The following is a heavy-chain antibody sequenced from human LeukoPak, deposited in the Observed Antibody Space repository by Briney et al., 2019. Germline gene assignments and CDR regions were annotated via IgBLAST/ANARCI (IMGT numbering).Heavy chain of an antibody. CDR1: GGSINSHY. CDR2: IYYKGST. V-gene: IGHV4-59*08. J-gene: IGHJ4*02. D-gene: IGHD6-19*01. Sequence: PSETLSLTCTVSGGSINSHYWSWIRQPPGKGLEWIGDIYYKGSTNYNPSLKSRVTISVDTSKNHLSLKLTPVLAADTAIYYCVRRDNTGWNYFDYWGQGILVTVSS. CDR3: VRRDNTGWNYFDY.